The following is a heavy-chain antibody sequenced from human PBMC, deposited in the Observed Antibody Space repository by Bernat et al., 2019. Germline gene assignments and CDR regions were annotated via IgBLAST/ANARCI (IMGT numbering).Heavy chain of an antibody. V-gene: IGHV3-49*03. CDR1: GFTFGDYA. D-gene: IGHD3-3*01. CDR3: TRDHNYYDFWSGYFDY. CDR2: IRSKAYGGTT. Sequence: EVQLVESGGGLVQPGRSLRLSCTASGFTFGDYAMSWFRQAPGKGLEWVGFIRSKAYGGTTEYAVSVKGRFTISRDDSKSIAYLQMNSLKTEDTAVYYCTRDHNYYDFWSGYFDYWGQGTLVTVSS. J-gene: IGHJ4*02.